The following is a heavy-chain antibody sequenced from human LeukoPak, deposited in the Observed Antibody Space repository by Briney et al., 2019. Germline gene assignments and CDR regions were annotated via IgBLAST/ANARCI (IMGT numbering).Heavy chain of an antibody. Sequence: KPSETLSLTCTVSGGSISSYYWSWIRQPAGKGLEWIGRIYTSGSTNYNPSPKSRVTMSVDTSKNQFSLKLSSVTAADTAVYYCAREYGADSGYDWDFDYWGQGTLVTVSS. D-gene: IGHD5-12*01. CDR3: AREYGADSGYDWDFDY. CDR1: GGSISSYY. J-gene: IGHJ4*02. CDR2: IYTSGST. V-gene: IGHV4-4*07.